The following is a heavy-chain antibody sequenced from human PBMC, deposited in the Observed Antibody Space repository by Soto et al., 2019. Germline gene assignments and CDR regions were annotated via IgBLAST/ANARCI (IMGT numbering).Heavy chain of an antibody. J-gene: IGHJ6*02. CDR2: IYYSGST. CDR3: ARDQAYYDILTGYGGMDV. V-gene: IGHV4-31*03. D-gene: IGHD3-9*01. CDR1: GGSISSGGYY. Sequence: QVQLQESGPGLVKPSQTLSLTCTVSGGSISSGGYYWSWIRQHPGKGLEWIGYIYYSGSTYYNPSLKSRVPISVDTSKHQFSLKLSSVTAADTAVYYCARDQAYYDILTGYGGMDVWGQGTTVTVSS.